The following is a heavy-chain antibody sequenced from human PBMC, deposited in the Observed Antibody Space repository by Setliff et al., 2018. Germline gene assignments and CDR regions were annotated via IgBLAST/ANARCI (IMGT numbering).Heavy chain of an antibody. D-gene: IGHD3-10*01. CDR3: ARDSNYYGSGTKSGDYGMDV. CDR2: IYSSGST. Sequence: PSETLSLTCTVSGGSISSGDYYWSWIRQPPGKGLEWIGYIYSSGSTYYNPSLKSRVSISVDTSKNQFSLKLSSVTAADTAVYYCARDSNYYGSGTKSGDYGMDVWGQGTTVTVSS. CDR1: GGSISSGDYY. J-gene: IGHJ6*02. V-gene: IGHV4-30-4*08.